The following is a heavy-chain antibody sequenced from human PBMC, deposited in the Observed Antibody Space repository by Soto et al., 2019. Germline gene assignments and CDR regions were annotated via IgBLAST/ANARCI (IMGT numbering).Heavy chain of an antibody. Sequence: GGSLRLSCAASGFTFSSFAMSWVRQAPGKGLEWVSTISSSGGSTYYADSVKGRFTISRDNSKNTLNLQMSSLRAEDTAVYYCAKGVTWAFYDYWGQGILVTVSS. CDR1: GFTFSSFA. J-gene: IGHJ4*02. CDR2: ISSSGGST. D-gene: IGHD2-8*01. V-gene: IGHV3-23*01. CDR3: AKGVTWAFYDY.